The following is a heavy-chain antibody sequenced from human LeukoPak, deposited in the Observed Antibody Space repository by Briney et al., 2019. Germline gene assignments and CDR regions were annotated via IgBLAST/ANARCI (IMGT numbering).Heavy chain of an antibody. CDR2: LSGGGGDT. V-gene: IGHV3-23*01. CDR1: GFTFSNSA. Sequence: GGSLRRYCAASGFTFSNSAMSWVRQAPGKGLEWVSTLSGGGGDTDYADSVKGRFTISRDNSKNTLYLQMNSLRVEDTAVHYCAKDGSSTTPGYWGQGTLVTVSS. J-gene: IGHJ4*02. CDR3: AKDGSSTTPGY. D-gene: IGHD2/OR15-2a*01.